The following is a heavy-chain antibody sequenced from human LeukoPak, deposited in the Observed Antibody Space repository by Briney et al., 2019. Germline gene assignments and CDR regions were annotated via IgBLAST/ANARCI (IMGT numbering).Heavy chain of an antibody. V-gene: IGHV1-46*01. CDR1: GYTFTSYY. CDR3: ARRSSGYDLDY. J-gene: IGHJ4*02. Sequence: ASVKVSCKASGYTFTSYYMHWVRQAPGQGLEWTGIINPSGGSTSYAQKFQGRVTMTRDTSTSTVYMELSSLRSEDPAVYYCARRSSGYDLDYWGQGTLVTVSS. D-gene: IGHD5-12*01. CDR2: INPSGGST.